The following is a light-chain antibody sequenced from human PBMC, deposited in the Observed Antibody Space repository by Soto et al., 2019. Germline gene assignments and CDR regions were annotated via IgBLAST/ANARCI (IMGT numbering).Light chain of an antibody. V-gene: IGLV2-8*01. CDR1: SSDVGGYNY. Sequence: QSALTQPPSASGSPGQSVTISCTGSSSDVGGYNYVSWYQQHPGKAPKLVIYEVRKRPSVVPDRFSVSKSGNTASLTVSGLQAEDEAYYYCSSYTGTNNFGVFGPGTKLTVL. CDR2: EVR. J-gene: IGLJ1*01. CDR3: SSYTGTNNFGV.